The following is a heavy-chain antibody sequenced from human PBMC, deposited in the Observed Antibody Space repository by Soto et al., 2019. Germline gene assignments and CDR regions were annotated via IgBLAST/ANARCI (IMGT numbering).Heavy chain of an antibody. CDR2: IIPIFGTA. V-gene: IGHV1-69*01. CDR1: GDTFSSYA. CDR3: ARDGSGYRSRASPMDV. J-gene: IGHJ6*02. Sequence: QVRLVQSGAEVKKPGSSVKVSCKASGDTFSSYAISWVRQAPGQGLEWMGGIIPIFGTANYAQKFQGRVTSTADESTSTAYMELSSLRSEDTAVYYCARDGSGYRSRASPMDVWGQGTTVTVSS. D-gene: IGHD3-22*01.